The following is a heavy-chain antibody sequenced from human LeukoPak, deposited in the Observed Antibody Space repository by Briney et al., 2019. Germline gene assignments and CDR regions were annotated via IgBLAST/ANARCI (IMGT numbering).Heavy chain of an antibody. CDR2: ISAYNGNT. CDR3: ARDGVSVAAGYSSSWYWFDP. Sequence: ASVKVSCKASGYTFTSYGISWVRQAPGQGLEWMGWISAYNGNTNYAQKLQGRVTMTTDTSTSTAYMELRSLRSDDTAVYYCARDGVSVAAGYSSSWYWFDPWGQGTLATVSS. J-gene: IGHJ5*02. CDR1: GYTFTSYG. D-gene: IGHD6-13*01. V-gene: IGHV1-18*01.